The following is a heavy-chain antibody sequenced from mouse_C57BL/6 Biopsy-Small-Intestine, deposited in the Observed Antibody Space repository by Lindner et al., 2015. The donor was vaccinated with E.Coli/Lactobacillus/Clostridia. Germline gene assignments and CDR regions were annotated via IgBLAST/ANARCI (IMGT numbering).Heavy chain of an antibody. Sequence: VQLQESGPELVKPGASVKMSCKASGYSFTDYNMNWVKQSNGKSLEWIGVIDPNYGTTSYNQKFKDKATLTVDQSSSTAYMQLNSLTPEDSAVYYCARSHLLLRSYFDYWGQGTTLTVSS. V-gene: IGHV1-39*01. CDR3: ARSHLLLRSYFDY. D-gene: IGHD1-1*01. CDR2: IDPNYGTT. CDR1: GYSFTDYN. J-gene: IGHJ2*01.